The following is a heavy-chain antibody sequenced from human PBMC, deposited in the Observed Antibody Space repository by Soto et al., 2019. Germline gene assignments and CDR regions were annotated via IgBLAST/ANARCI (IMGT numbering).Heavy chain of an antibody. D-gene: IGHD5-12*01. CDR2: IRSKANSYAT. V-gene: IGHV3-73*01. Sequence: VGSLRLSCAASGFTFSGSAMHWVRQASGKGLEWVGRIRSKANSYATIYAASVKGRFTISRDDSKNAAYLQMNSLKTEDTAVYYCTRPISGYDFGDGFDIWGQGTMVTVSS. J-gene: IGHJ3*02. CDR3: TRPISGYDFGDGFDI. CDR1: GFTFSGSA.